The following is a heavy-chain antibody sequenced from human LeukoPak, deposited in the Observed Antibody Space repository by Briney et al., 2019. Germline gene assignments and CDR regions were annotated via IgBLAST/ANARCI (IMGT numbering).Heavy chain of an antibody. Sequence: GGSLRLSCAASGFTFDDYGVSWVRQAPGKGLEWVSYISVSTSTISYADSVKGRFTISRDNAKNSLYLQMNSLRDEDTAVYFCARDKDYSFDYWGQGTLVTVSS. CDR2: ISVSTSTI. CDR3: ARDKDYSFDY. J-gene: IGHJ4*02. V-gene: IGHV3-48*02. CDR1: GFTFDDYG. D-gene: IGHD2-15*01.